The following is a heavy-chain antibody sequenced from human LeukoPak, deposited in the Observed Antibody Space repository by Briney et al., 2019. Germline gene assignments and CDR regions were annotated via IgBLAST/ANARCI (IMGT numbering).Heavy chain of an antibody. Sequence: GGSLRLSCETSGFTYSNYWMHWVRQAPGKGLEWVGFIRSRVYGKTTEYAASVKGRFTISRDDSKSIAYLQMNTLNIEDTAVYFCCRELSGYSSGRIDYWGQGTLVTVSS. CDR2: IRSRVYGKTT. CDR3: CRELSGYSSGRIDY. J-gene: IGHJ4*02. V-gene: IGHV3-49*04. CDR1: GFTYSNYW. D-gene: IGHD3-22*01.